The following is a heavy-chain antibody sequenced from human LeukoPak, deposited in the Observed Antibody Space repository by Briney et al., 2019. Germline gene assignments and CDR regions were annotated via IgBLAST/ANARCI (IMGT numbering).Heavy chain of an antibody. CDR3: ARPYSSGPGALDVDV. D-gene: IGHD6-19*01. CDR2: IYYSGST. Sequence: PSETLSLTCTVSGGSISSYYWSWIRQPPGKGLEWIGYIYYSGSTNYNPSLKSRVTISVDTSKNQFSLKLSSVTAADTAVYYCARPYSSGPGALDVDVWGKGTTVTVSS. CDR1: GGSISSYY. V-gene: IGHV4-59*08. J-gene: IGHJ6*04.